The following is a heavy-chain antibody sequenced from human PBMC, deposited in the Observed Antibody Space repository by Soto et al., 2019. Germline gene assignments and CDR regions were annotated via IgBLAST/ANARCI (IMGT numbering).Heavy chain of an antibody. V-gene: IGHV3-33*01. J-gene: IGHJ5*02. CDR1: GFTFSSYG. Sequence: PGGSLRLSCAASGFTFSSYGMHWVRQAPGKGLEWVAVIWYDGSNKYYADSVKGRFTISRDNSKNTLYLQMNSPRAEDTAVYYCAISSRGFDPWGQGTLVTVSS. CDR3: AISSRGFDP. CDR2: IWYDGSNK.